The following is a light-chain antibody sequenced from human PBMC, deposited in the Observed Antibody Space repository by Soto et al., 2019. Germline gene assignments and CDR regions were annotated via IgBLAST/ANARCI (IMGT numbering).Light chain of an antibody. V-gene: IGKV1-39*01. CDR3: QQSYNTPRT. CDR2: TAS. Sequence: DIQMTQSPSSLSASVGDRVTITCRTSQPISDYLNWYQQKPGKAPSLLIYTASNLQTGVPSRFSASGSGTHFTLTISSLQPEDFATYYCQQSYNTPRTFGQGTKVEIK. CDR1: QPISDY. J-gene: IGKJ1*01.